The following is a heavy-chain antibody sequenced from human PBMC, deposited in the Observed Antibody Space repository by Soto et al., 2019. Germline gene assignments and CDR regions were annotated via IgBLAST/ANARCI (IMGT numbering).Heavy chain of an antibody. Sequence: PSETLSLTCTVSGGSISSGDYYWSWIRQPPGKGLEWIGYIYYSGSTYYNPSLKSRVTISVDTSKNQFSLKLSSVTAADTAVYYCARDRRGYSGYDYYYGMDVWGQGTTVTVSS. V-gene: IGHV4-30-4*01. CDR3: ARDRRGYSGYDYYYGMDV. J-gene: IGHJ6*02. CDR2: IYYSGST. D-gene: IGHD5-12*01. CDR1: GGSISSGDYY.